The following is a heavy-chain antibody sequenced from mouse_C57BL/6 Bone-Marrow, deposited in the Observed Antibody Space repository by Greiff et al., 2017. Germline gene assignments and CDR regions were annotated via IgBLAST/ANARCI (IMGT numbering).Heavy chain of an antibody. J-gene: IGHJ1*03. D-gene: IGHD1-3*01. Sequence: EVKLMESGGGLVQSGRSLRLSCATSGFTFSDFYMEWVRQAPGKGLEWIAASRNKANDYTTEYSASVKGRFIVSRDTSQSILYLQMNALRAEDTAIYYCARDARGKGYFDVWGTGTTVTVSS. CDR3: ARDARGKGYFDV. CDR2: SRNKANDYTT. V-gene: IGHV7-1*01. CDR1: GFTFSDFY.